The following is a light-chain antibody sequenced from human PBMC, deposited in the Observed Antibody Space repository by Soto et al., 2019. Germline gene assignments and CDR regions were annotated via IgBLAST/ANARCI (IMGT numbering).Light chain of an antibody. CDR2: GAS. CDR1: QRIGTY. CDR3: QQYGSSGT. V-gene: IGKV3-20*01. Sequence: EIVLAQSPATLSLSPGDRATLSCRASQRIGTYLAWYQQKPGQAPRLLIYGASNRATGIPDRFSGSGSGTDFTLTISRLEPEDFAVYYCQQYGSSGTFSQGTKVDIK. J-gene: IGKJ1*01.